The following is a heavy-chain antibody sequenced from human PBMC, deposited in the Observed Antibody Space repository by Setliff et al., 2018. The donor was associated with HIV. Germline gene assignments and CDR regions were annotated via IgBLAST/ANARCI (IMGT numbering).Heavy chain of an antibody. CDR2: IYASGSI. CDR1: GGSISSHC. J-gene: IGHJ4*02. D-gene: IGHD4-17*01. Sequence: SETLSLTCTVSGGSISSHCWSWIRQSPGKALEWIGYIYASGSIIYNPSFKSRVTMSVDTSQNQVSLDLESVTAADTAVYYCAKGAGFYGDYTFDHWGQGRQVTVSS. V-gene: IGHV4-59*11. CDR3: AKGAGFYGDYTFDH.